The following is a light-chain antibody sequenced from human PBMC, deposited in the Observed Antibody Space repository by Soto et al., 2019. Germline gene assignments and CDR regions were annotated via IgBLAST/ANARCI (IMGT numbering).Light chain of an antibody. Sequence: QSALTQPRSVSGSPGQSVTISCTGTSSDVGGYNFVFWYQQHPGKAPKFMIYDVTKRPSGVPDRFSGSKSGNTASLTISGLRAEDEADYYCCSYVGSYTSYVFGTGTKLTVL. CDR3: CSYVGSYTSYV. CDR1: SSDVGGYNF. V-gene: IGLV2-11*01. J-gene: IGLJ1*01. CDR2: DVT.